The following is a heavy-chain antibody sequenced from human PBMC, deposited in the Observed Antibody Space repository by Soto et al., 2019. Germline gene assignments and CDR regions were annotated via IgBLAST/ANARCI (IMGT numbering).Heavy chain of an antibody. J-gene: IGHJ6*02. V-gene: IGHV3-23*01. Sequence: EVQLLESGGGLVQPGGSLRLSCAASGFTFSSYAMSWVRQAPGKGLEWVSAISSSGGSTYYADSVKGRFTISRDNSKNTLYLQMNSLRAEDTAVYYCANQAGWHPLYYGMDVWGQGTTVTVSS. D-gene: IGHD6-19*01. CDR2: ISSSGGST. CDR3: ANQAGWHPLYYGMDV. CDR1: GFTFSSYA.